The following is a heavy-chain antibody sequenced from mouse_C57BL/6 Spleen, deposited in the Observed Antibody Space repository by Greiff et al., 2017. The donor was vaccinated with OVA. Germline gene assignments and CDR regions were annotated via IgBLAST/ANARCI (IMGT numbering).Heavy chain of an antibody. V-gene: IGHV1-83*01. Sequence: VQLQQSGPELVKPGASVKMSCKASGYTFTDYYMHWVKQKPGKGLEWIGEIYPGSGNTYYNEKFKGKATLTADTSSSTAYMQLSSLTSEDSSVYFCARSPYYYGSTPFAYWGQGTLVTVSA. J-gene: IGHJ3*01. CDR2: YPGSGNTY. CDR1: YTFTDYYM. CDR3: RSPYYYGSTPFAY. D-gene: IGHD1-1*01.